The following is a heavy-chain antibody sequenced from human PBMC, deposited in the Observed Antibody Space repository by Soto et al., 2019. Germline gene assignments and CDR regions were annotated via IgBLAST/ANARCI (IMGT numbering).Heavy chain of an antibody. Sequence: EVQLLESGGGLVQPGGSLRLSCLASGFTFSNCAMTWVRQARGKGLEWVLGISNSDESTYKAGSVTGRFTVSRDNSKNTLYLQMNSLRAEDTAVYYCAKWSSWGMVVVGTTPAGYFDFWGQGVLVTVSS. CDR2: ISNSDEST. J-gene: IGHJ4*02. V-gene: IGHV3-23*01. CDR1: GFTFSNCA. CDR3: AKWSSWGMVVVGTTPAGYFDF. D-gene: IGHD2-15*01.